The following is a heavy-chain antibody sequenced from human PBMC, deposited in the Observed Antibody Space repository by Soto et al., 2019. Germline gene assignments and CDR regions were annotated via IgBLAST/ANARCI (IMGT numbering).Heavy chain of an antibody. CDR1: GFPFSSYG. CDR3: AKDGPNDYIAYYFDY. CDR2: ISYDGSNK. D-gene: IGHD4-4*01. J-gene: IGHJ4*02. V-gene: IGHV3-30*18. Sequence: PGGSLSLSCAASGFPFSSYGMHWVRQAPGKGLEWVAVISYDGSNKYYADSVKGRFTISRDNSKNTLYLQMNSLRAEDTAVYYCAKDGPNDYIAYYFDYWGQGTLLTVSS.